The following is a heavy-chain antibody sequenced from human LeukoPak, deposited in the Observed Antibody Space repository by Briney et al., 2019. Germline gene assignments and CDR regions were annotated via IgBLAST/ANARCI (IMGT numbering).Heavy chain of an antibody. CDR2: ISSSSSYI. V-gene: IGHV3-21*01. CDR1: GFTFSSYS. Sequence: PGGSLRLSCAASGFTFSSYSMNWVRQAPGKGLEWVSSISSSSSYIYYADSVKGRFTISRDNAKNSLYLQMNSLRAEDTAVYYCARDYYDSWSGPPGYYYGMDVWGQGTTVTVSS. D-gene: IGHD3-3*01. J-gene: IGHJ6*02. CDR3: ARDYYDSWSGPPGYYYGMDV.